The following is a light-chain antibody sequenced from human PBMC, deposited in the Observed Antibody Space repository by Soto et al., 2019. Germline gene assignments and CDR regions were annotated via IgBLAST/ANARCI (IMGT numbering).Light chain of an antibody. CDR2: DVS. CDR1: HSDVGGYNY. CDR3: SSYTSSTTPYV. V-gene: IGLV2-14*03. J-gene: IGLJ1*01. Sequence: SVLTLPSPVSWSPGQSITISFPGTHSDVGGYNYVSWYQRHPGKAPKLMIFDVSNRPSGVSNRFSGSKSANTASLTISGLQAEDEADYFCSSYTSSTTPYVFGTGTKVTVL.